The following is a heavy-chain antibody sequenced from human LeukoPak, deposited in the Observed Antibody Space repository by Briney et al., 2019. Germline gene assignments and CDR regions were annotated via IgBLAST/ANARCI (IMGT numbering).Heavy chain of an antibody. Sequence: GSLRLSCAASGFTFSSYEMNWVRQAPGKGVEWVSYISSRCSTIYYADSVKGRFTISRDNAKNSLYLQMNSLRAEDTAVYYCAREVYYGSGSYSDYWGQGTLVTVSS. CDR2: ISSRCSTI. D-gene: IGHD3-10*01. J-gene: IGHJ4*02. V-gene: IGHV3-48*03. CDR1: GFTFSSYE. CDR3: AREVYYGSGSYSDY.